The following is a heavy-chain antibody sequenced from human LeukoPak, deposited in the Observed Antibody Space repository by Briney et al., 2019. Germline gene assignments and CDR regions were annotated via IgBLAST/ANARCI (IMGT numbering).Heavy chain of an antibody. CDR2: IYYSGST. V-gene: IGHV4-39*07. CDR1: GGSISSSSYY. D-gene: IGHD6-13*01. CDR3: ARDPGPAGITAAAH. Sequence: SETLSLTCTVSGGSISSSSYYWGWIRQPPGKGLEWIGSIYYSGSTYYNPSLKSRVTISVDTSKNQFSLKLTSVTAADTAMYYCARDPGPAGITAAAHWGQGTLVTVSS. J-gene: IGHJ4*02.